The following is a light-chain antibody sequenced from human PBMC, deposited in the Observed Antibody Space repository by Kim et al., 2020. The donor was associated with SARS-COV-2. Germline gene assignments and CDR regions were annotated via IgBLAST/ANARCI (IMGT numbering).Light chain of an antibody. CDR2: DAS. Sequence: LSPGERATLSCTASQSVSSYLAWYQQKPGKAPRLLIYDASNRATGIPARFSGSGSGTDFTLTISSLEPEDFAVYYCQQRSNWPPYTFGQGTKLEI. CDR3: QQRSNWPPYT. CDR1: QSVSSY. J-gene: IGKJ2*01. V-gene: IGKV3-11*01.